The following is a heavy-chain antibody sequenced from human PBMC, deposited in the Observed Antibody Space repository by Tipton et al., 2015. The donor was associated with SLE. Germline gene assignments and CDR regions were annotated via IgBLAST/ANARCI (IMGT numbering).Heavy chain of an antibody. V-gene: IGHV4-39*01. J-gene: IGHJ4*02. Sequence: TLSLTCTVSGGSISSSSYYWGWIRQPPGKGLEWIGRIYYSGSTYYNPSLKSRVTIYVDTSKNQFSLKLSSVTAADTAVYYCAGYTSGWYNGPDYWGQGTLVTVSS. CDR3: AGYTSGWYNGPDY. CDR1: GGSISSSSYY. CDR2: IYYSGST. D-gene: IGHD6-19*01.